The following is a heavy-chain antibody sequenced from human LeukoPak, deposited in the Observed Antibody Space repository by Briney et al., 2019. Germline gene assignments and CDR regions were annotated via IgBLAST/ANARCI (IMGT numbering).Heavy chain of an antibody. D-gene: IGHD5-24*01. J-gene: IGHJ4*02. CDR1: GGSISSYY. Sequence: SETLSLSCTVSGGSISSYYWSWIRQPPGKELQWIGYIHSTGTTKFNPSLESRVTMSVDTSKNQFSLKLSSVTAADTAVYYYARHARRDAYNPNDYWGQGTLVTVSS. V-gene: IGHV4-4*09. CDR3: ARHARRDAYNPNDY. CDR2: IHSTGTT.